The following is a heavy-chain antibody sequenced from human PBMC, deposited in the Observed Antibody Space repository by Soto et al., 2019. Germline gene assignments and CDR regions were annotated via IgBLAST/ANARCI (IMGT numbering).Heavy chain of an antibody. CDR1: GDTFSFYT. D-gene: IGHD3-10*01. Sequence: QVQLVQSGAEVKKPGSSVKVSCKASGDTFSFYTINWVRQAPGLGLEWVGRINPILSMSNYAQKFQGRVTMTADKSTRTAYMELRSLRSEDTAMYYCATRYGAGYRAFDYWGQGALVTVSS. CDR2: INPILSMS. V-gene: IGHV1-69*02. CDR3: ATRYGAGYRAFDY. J-gene: IGHJ4*02.